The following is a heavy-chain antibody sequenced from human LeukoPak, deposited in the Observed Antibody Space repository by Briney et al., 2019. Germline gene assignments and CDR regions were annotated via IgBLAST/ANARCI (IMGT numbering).Heavy chain of an antibody. Sequence: GGSLRLSCAASGFPCDDYAMHWVRQAPGKGLEGGSGISWNSGSIGYTDSVRGRFTISRDNDKNSLYLHMNSLEAEDTDLYYCASLYCTNGVCYTTSGYFQQGGRGTLVTVS. CDR1: GFPCDDYA. V-gene: IGHV3-9*01. J-gene: IGHJ1*01. CDR2: ISWNSGSI. D-gene: IGHD2-8*01. CDR3: ASLYCTNGVCYTTSGYFQQ.